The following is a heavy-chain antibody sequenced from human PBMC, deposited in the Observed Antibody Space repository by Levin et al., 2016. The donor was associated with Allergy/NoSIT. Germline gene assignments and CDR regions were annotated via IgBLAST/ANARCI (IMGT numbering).Heavy chain of an antibody. D-gene: IGHD1-26*01. CDR3: ARVGVQWELNLYFDY. CDR2: ISYDGSNK. J-gene: IGHJ4*02. Sequence: VRQAPGKGLEWVAVISYDGSNKYYADSVKGRFTISRDNSKNTLYLQMNSLRAEDTAVYYCARVGVQWELNLYFDYWGQGTLVTVSS. V-gene: IGHV3-30-3*01.